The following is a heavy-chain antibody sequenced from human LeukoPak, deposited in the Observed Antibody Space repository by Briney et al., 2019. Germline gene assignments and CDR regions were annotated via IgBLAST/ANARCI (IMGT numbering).Heavy chain of an antibody. Sequence: SETLSLTCTVSGGSLSKYYWSWIRQAPGKGLEWIGNIYNTGSTNYNPSLMSRVTILVDTSKNQFSLKLSSVTAADTAVYYCARDHSGSYSYYHYYYGLDVWGQGTTVSVSS. CDR2: IYNTGST. CDR3: ARDHSGSYSYYHYYYGLDV. J-gene: IGHJ6*02. D-gene: IGHD1-26*01. CDR1: GGSLSKYY. V-gene: IGHV4-59*12.